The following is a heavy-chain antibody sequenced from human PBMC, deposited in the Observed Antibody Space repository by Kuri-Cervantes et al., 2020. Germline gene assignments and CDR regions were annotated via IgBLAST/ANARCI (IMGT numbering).Heavy chain of an antibody. CDR1: GFTFSSYA. D-gene: IGHD3-10*01. J-gene: IGHJ3*02. CDR3: ARGGVRGVIDGFDI. Sequence: GGSLRLSCAASGFTFSSYAMHWVRQAPGKGLEWVAVISYDGSNKYYADSVKGRFTISRDNSKNTLYLQMNSLRAEDTAVYYCARGGVRGVIDGFDIWGQGTMVTVSS. V-gene: IGHV3-30-3*01. CDR2: ISYDGSNK.